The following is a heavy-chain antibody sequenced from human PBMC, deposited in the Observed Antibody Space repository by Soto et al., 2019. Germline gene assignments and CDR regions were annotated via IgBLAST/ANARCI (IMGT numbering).Heavy chain of an antibody. D-gene: IGHD2-15*01. Sequence: GASVKVSCKASGYTFTSYGISWVRQAPGQGLEWMGWISAYNGNTNYAQKLQGRVTMTTDTSTSTAYMELRSLRSDDTAVYYCARDLGYCSGGSCYGGYFDYWGQGTPVTVSS. CDR2: ISAYNGNT. J-gene: IGHJ4*02. V-gene: IGHV1-18*01. CDR1: GYTFTSYG. CDR3: ARDLGYCSGGSCYGGYFDY.